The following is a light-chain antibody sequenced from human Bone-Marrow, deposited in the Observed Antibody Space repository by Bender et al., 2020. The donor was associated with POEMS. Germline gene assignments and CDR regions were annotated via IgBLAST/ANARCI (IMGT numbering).Light chain of an antibody. CDR1: KLGDKF. Sequence: SYELTQAPSVSVSPRHTASITCSGDKLGDKFVSWYRQTPGQPPMLVIYQDDKRPSGIPERISGSNSGNTATLTISETQPMDEADYYCQAWDTSTVVFGGGTKLTVL. CDR3: QAWDTSTVV. V-gene: IGLV3-1*01. J-gene: IGLJ2*01. CDR2: QDD.